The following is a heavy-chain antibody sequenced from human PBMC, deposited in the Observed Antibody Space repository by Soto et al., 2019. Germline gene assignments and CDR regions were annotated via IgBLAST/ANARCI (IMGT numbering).Heavy chain of an antibody. CDR1: GYTFSGYY. D-gene: IGHD3-22*01. Sequence: ASVKVSCKASGYTFSGYYMHWVRQAPGQGLEWMGWINPNSGGTNYAQKFQGRVTMTRDTSISTAYMELSRLRSDDTAVYYCAVMLPATMIVVSDYWGQGTLVTVSS. CDR2: INPNSGGT. J-gene: IGHJ4*02. CDR3: AVMLPATMIVVSDY. V-gene: IGHV1-2*02.